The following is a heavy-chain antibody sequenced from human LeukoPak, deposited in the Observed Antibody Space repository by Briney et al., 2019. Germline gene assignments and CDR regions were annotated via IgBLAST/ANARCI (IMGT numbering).Heavy chain of an antibody. J-gene: IGHJ4*02. D-gene: IGHD3-22*01. V-gene: IGHV1-2*02. CDR3: ARGGYYDSSGFTLNDY. Sequence: GASVTVSCKASGYTFTGYYMHWVRQAPGQGLEWMGWINPNSGGTNYAQKFQGRVTMTRDTSISTAYMELSRLRSDDTAVYYCARGGYYDSSGFTLNDYWGQGTLVTVSS. CDR1: GYTFTGYY. CDR2: INPNSGGT.